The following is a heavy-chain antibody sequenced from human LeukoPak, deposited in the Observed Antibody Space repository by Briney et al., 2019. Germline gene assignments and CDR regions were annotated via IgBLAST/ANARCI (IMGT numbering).Heavy chain of an antibody. Sequence: ASVKVSCKASGYTFNNYGISWVRQAPGQGLEWMAWISTYNCNTNYAQNLQGRVTVTTDTSTSTAYMELRSLRSDDTAVYYCARGGYCNGANCYPFVYWGQGTLVTVSS. J-gene: IGHJ4*02. CDR3: ARGGYCNGANCYPFVY. CDR2: ISTYNCNT. CDR1: GYTFNNYG. V-gene: IGHV1-18*01. D-gene: IGHD2-15*01.